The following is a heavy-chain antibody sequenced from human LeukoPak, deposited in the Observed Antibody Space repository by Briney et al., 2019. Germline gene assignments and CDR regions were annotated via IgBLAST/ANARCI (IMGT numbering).Heavy chain of an antibody. CDR2: INHSGST. CDR3: ARRESSGFFDY. Sequence: PSETLSLTCAVYDGSFSGYYWSWIRQPPGKGLEWIGEINHSGSTSYNPSLNSRVTISLDTSKNQFSLNLSSVTAADTAVYYCARRESSGFFDYWGQGTLVTVSS. D-gene: IGHD6-19*01. V-gene: IGHV4-34*01. CDR1: DGSFSGYY. J-gene: IGHJ4*02.